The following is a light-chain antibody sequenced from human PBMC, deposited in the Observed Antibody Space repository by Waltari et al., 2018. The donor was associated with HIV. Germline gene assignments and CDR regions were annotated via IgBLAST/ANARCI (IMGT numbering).Light chain of an antibody. Sequence: SYELTQPPSASVSPGQTARIPCSGDALPTQYVFSYQQRPGQAPVMVIYRDKERPSGIPDRFSGSSAGTTVTLTISGVQAEDEADYYCQSADSTGTYWVFGGGTKLTVL. J-gene: IGLJ3*02. V-gene: IGLV3-25*03. CDR2: RDK. CDR3: QSADSTGTYWV. CDR1: ALPTQY.